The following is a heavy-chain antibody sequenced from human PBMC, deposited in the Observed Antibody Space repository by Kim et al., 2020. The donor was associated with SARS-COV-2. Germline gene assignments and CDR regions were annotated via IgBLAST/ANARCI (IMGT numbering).Heavy chain of an antibody. CDR2: NK. V-gene: IGHV3-30*01. Sequence: NKYYADSVKGRFTISRDNSKNTLYLQMNSLRAEDTAVYYCAKGRMVALDDWGQGTLVTVSS. D-gene: IGHD5-12*01. J-gene: IGHJ4*02. CDR3: AKGRMVALDD.